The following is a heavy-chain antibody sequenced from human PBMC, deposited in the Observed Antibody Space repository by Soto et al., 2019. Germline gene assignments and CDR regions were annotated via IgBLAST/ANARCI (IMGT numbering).Heavy chain of an antibody. Sequence: QVQLQEAGPGLVKPSQTLSLTCTVSGASISSGGYYWGWIRQHPGKGLEWIGSIYYIGTSYYNPSLASRITLSVDTSKNRFSLTLTAVTAADPAVYSCARVLRDVLTESYYWYFALLGRGTLVTVAS. V-gene: IGHV4-31*03. CDR3: ARVLRDVLTESYYWYFAL. D-gene: IGHD3-9*01. CDR2: IYYIGTS. J-gene: IGHJ2*01. CDR1: GASISSGGYY.